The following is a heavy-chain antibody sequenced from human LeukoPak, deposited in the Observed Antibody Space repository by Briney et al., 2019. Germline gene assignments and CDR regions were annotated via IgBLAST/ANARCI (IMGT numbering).Heavy chain of an antibody. D-gene: IGHD2-15*01. CDR3: ARGYCSGGSCYSVENWFDP. CDR2: INPHSGGT. V-gene: IGHV1-2*06. Sequence: VASVKVSCKAAGYTFTGYYMFWVRQAPGQGLEWMGRINPHSGGTNYAQKFQGRVTMTRDTSISTAYMELSRLRSDDTAVYYCARGYCSGGSCYSVENWFDPWGQGTLVTVSS. CDR1: GYTFTGYY. J-gene: IGHJ5*02.